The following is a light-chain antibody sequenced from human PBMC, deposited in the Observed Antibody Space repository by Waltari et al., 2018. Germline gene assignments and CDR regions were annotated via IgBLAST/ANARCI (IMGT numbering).Light chain of an antibody. J-gene: IGLJ2*01. CDR2: EHN. CDR1: SATIISNY. V-gene: IGLV6-57*03. Sequence: SMLTQPPFVSPSPRNPAAISFTRTSATIISNYGQWSQQRPGSAPTTVIFEHNQRPSGVPDRFSASIDTSSNSASLTISGLKTEDEALYYCQSYDSDEGVVFGGGTKLTVL. CDR3: QSYDSDEGVV.